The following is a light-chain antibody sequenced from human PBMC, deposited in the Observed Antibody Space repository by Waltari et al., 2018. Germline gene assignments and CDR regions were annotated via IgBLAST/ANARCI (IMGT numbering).Light chain of an antibody. Sequence: DIQMTQSPSTLSASVGDRVTITCRASPSITNWLAWYQQKPGKAPKLLIYRASNLESGVPSMFSGSGSGTEFTLTISSLQPDDFATYYCQQYDNYWTFGQGTKVEIK. CDR3: QQYDNYWT. V-gene: IGKV1-5*03. CDR1: PSITNW. J-gene: IGKJ1*01. CDR2: RAS.